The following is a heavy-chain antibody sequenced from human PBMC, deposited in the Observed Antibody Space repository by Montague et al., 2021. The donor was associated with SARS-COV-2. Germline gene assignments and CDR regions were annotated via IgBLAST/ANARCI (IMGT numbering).Heavy chain of an antibody. Sequence: SLRLSCAASGFTVRSNAGGEGHRTRGKGREGVSFIDSCGMSTYYADSVKGRFTISRDNSKNTLYLQMNSLRAEDTAVYYCAKDPHYDFWSGYYFDYWGQGTLVTVSS. CDR1: GFTVRSNA. D-gene: IGHD3-3*01. CDR3: AKDPHYDFWSGYYFDY. V-gene: IGHV3-23*03. J-gene: IGHJ4*02. CDR2: IDSCGMST.